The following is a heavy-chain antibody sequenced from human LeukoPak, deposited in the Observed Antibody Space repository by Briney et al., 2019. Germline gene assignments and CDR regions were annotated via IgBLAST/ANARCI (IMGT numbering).Heavy chain of an antibody. CDR2: INPNSGGT. J-gene: IGHJ4*02. CDR1: GYTFTGYY. V-gene: IGHV1-2*06. D-gene: IGHD2-2*01. CDR3: ARELGYCSSTSCYGFDY. Sequence: ASVKVSCKASGYTFTGYYMHWVRQAPGQGLEWMGRINPNSGGTNYAQKFQGRVTMTRDTSISTAYMELSSLRSEDTAVYYCARELGYCSSTSCYGFDYWGQGTLVTVSS.